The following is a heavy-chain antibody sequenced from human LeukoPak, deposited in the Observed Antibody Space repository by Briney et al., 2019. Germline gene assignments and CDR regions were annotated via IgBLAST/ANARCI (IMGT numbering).Heavy chain of an antibody. CDR2: INQDESER. D-gene: IGHD6-19*01. V-gene: IGHV3-7*01. CDR3: AGCRGSGRSGWDFDL. Sequence: PGGSLRLSCVTTGFAFSGDWMSWVRQAPGKGLEWVANINQDESERFVVDSLRGRVTISRDNTRNSLYLQMHSLRADDTAVYYCAGCRGSGRSGWDFDLWGRGTLVTVSS. CDR1: GFAFSGDW. J-gene: IGHJ2*01.